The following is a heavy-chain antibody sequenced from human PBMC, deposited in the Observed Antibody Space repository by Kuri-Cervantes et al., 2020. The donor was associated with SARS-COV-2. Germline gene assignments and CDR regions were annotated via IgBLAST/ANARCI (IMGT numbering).Heavy chain of an antibody. D-gene: IGHD1-1*01. CDR1: GFTFSSYD. CDR3: ARGDVQSGVDAFDI. V-gene: IGHV3-13*04. CDR2: IGTAGDT. J-gene: IGHJ3*02. Sequence: GGSLRLSCAASGFTFSSYDMHWVRQATGKGLEWVSAIGTAGDTYYPGSVKGRFIISRENAKNSLYLQMNSLRAGDTAVYYCARGDVQSGVDAFDIWGQGTMVTVSS.